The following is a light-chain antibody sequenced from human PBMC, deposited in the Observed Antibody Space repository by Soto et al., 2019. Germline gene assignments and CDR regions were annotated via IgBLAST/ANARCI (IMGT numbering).Light chain of an antibody. V-gene: IGKV3-20*01. CDR3: QQYHNSPRT. J-gene: IGKJ1*01. CDR1: QSVSSGS. CDR2: AAS. Sequence: EIELTQSPGALSLSPGERATLSCRASQSVSSGSLAWYQQKPGQAPRLLIYAASARATGIPDRFSGSGSGTDFTLTVSRLEPEDFAVYYCQQYHNSPRTFGQGTKVEIK.